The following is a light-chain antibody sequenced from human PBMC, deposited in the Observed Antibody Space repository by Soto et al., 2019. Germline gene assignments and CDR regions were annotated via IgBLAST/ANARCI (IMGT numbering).Light chain of an antibody. V-gene: IGKV3-20*01. J-gene: IGKJ4*01. Sequence: EIVLTQSPGTLSLSPGERATLSCRASQSVSSSYLAWYQQKPGQAPRLLIYGASSRATGIPDRFSGSGSGTDFTLTIRRLEPEDFAVYYCQQYGSSSAFGGGTKVEIK. CDR2: GAS. CDR3: QQYGSSSA. CDR1: QSVSSSY.